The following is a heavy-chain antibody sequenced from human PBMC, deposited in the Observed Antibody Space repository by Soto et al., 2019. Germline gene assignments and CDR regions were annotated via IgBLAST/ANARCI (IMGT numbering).Heavy chain of an antibody. Sequence: QVQLQESGPGLVKPSQTLSLTCTVSGGSISSGGYYWSWIRQHPGKGLEWIGYIYYSGSTYYNPSLKRRVTISVDTSKNQCSLKLSSVTAADTAVYYCAGADYGDNDGYAFDIWGQGTMVTVSS. D-gene: IGHD4-17*01. CDR1: GGSISSGGYY. CDR3: AGADYGDNDGYAFDI. J-gene: IGHJ3*02. V-gene: IGHV4-31*03. CDR2: IYYSGST.